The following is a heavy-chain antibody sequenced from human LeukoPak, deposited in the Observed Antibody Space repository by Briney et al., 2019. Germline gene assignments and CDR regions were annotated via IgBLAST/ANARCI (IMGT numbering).Heavy chain of an antibody. V-gene: IGHV1-2*02. J-gene: IGHJ4*02. CDR3: ARDHNWGPDY. D-gene: IGHD7-27*01. CDR2: IHPGRGDT. Sequence: ASVKVSCKALGYTFTDHYFHWLRQAPGQGLEWMGWIHPGRGDTNYAQKFQGRVSLTRDTSISTAYMELSRLTSDDTAVYYCARDHNWGPDYWGEGTLVSVSS. CDR1: GYTFTDHY.